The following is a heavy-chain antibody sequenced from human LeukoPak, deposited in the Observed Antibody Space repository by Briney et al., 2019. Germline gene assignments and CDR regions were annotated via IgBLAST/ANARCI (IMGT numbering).Heavy chain of an antibody. CDR2: ISAYNGNT. J-gene: IGHJ4*02. Sequence: ASVKVSCKASGYTFTSYGISWVRQAPGQGLEWMGWISAYNGNTNYAQKLQGRVTMTTDTSTSTAYMELRSLRSDDTAVYYCARDAWGAAARAHTAYDYWGQGTLVTVSS. CDR3: ARDAWGAAARAHTAYDY. V-gene: IGHV1-18*01. D-gene: IGHD6-13*01. CDR1: GYTFTSYG.